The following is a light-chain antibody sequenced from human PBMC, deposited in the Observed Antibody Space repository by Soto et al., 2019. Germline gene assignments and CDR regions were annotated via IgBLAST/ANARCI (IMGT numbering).Light chain of an antibody. CDR2: GAS. CDR3: QQYGSSPRT. Sequence: ETVLTQSPGTLSLSPGERATLSCTASQSVSSSYLAWYQQKPGQAPRLLIYGASSRATGIPDRFSGSGSGTDFTLTISRLEPEDLSVYYCQQYGSSPRTFGQGTKVDI. J-gene: IGKJ1*01. V-gene: IGKV3-20*01. CDR1: QSVSSSY.